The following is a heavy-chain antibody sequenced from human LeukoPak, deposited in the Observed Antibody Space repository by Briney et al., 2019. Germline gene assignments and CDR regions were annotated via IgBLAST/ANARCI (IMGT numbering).Heavy chain of an antibody. CDR3: ARERHGHPFDS. CDR2: IYYSGST. Sequence: SETLSLTCTVSGGSISSYYWSWIRQPPGKGLEWIGYIYYSGSTNYNPSLKSRLTISRDTSKNQSSLNLSSVTAADTAVYYCARERHGHPFDSWGQGTLVTVSS. J-gene: IGHJ4*02. CDR1: GGSISSYY. V-gene: IGHV4-59*01.